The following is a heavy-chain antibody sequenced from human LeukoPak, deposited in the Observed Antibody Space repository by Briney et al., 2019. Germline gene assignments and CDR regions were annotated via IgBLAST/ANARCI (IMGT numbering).Heavy chain of an antibody. CDR1: GFTFSSFG. CDR2: IRYDGNNK. D-gene: IGHD3-9*01. J-gene: IGHJ4*02. V-gene: IGHV3-30*02. Sequence: GGSLRLSCAASGFTFSSFGMHWVRQAPGKGLEWVAFIRYDGNNKYYADSVKGRFTISRDNSKNTLCLQMNSLRAEDTAVYYCAKDGRHFAFEYFEDWGQGTLVTVSS. CDR3: AKDGRHFAFEYFED.